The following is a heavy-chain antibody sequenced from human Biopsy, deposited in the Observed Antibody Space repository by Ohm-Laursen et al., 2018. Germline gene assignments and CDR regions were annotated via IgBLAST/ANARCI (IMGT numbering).Heavy chain of an antibody. D-gene: IGHD4-11*01. V-gene: IGHV4-59*02. CDR1: GDSVTKYY. J-gene: IGHJ6*02. Sequence: SETLSLTCTVFGDSVTKYYWSWIRQPPGKGLEWIGHIYYSVMTNYNPSLQSRVSISVDTSRNQVSLTLSSVPAADTAVYYCARDSGILNYGNFKYYHYYGMDVWGQGTKVTVSS. CDR2: IYYSVMT. CDR3: ARDSGILNYGNFKYYHYYGMDV.